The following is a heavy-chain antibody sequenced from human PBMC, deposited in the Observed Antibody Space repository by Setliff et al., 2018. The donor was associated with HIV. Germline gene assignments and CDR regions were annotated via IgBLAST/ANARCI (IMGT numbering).Heavy chain of an antibody. CDR2: IRHSGNT. D-gene: IGHD3-10*01. V-gene: IGHV4-34*01. CDR3: ARPGVYGSGEGYFDY. Sequence: SETLSLTCVVNGESFRGHFWTWIRQIPGKGLQWIGEIRHSGNTNYNPSLKSRLTMSVDTSKSQFSLRLESMTAADTAVYYCARPGVYGSGEGYFDYWGQGTLVTVSS. CDR1: GESFRGHF. J-gene: IGHJ4*02.